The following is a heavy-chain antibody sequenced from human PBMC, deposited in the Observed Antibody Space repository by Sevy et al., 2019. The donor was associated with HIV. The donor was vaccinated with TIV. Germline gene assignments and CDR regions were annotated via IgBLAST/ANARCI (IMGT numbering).Heavy chain of an antibody. V-gene: IGHV4-39*01. J-gene: IGHJ5*02. Sequence: SETLSLTCSVSSGSISSSSYYWGWIRQPPGKGLEWIGTNYYSGSTYYSPSLKSRVSISVDTSKNQFSLKLISVTAADSAVYYCARVVYGDYVNYFDPWGQGTLVTVSS. CDR3: ARVVYGDYVNYFDP. D-gene: IGHD4-17*01. CDR1: SGSISSSSYY. CDR2: NYYSGST.